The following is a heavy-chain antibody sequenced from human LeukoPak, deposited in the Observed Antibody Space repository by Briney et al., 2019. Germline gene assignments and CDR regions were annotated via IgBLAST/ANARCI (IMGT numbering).Heavy chain of an antibody. V-gene: IGHV4-39*07. D-gene: IGHD3-10*01. CDR2: IYYSGST. CDR3: ARDEGITPYYYYMDV. J-gene: IGHJ6*03. CDR1: GFTFSNYY. Sequence: PGGSLRLSCAASGFTFSNYYMSWIRQAPGKGLEWIGSIYYSGSTYYNPSLKSRVTISVDTSKNQFSLKLSSVTAADTAVYYCARDEGITPYYYYMDVWGKGTTVTVSS.